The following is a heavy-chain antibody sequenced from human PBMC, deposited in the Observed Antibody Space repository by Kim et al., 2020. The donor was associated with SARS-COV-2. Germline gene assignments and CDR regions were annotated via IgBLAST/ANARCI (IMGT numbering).Heavy chain of an antibody. D-gene: IGHD3-10*01. J-gene: IGHJ4*02. CDR1: GGSISSSSYY. Sequence: SETLSLTCTVSGGSISSSSYYWGWIRQPPGKGLEWIGSIYYSGSTYYNPSLKSRVTISVDTSKNQFSLKLSSVTAADTAVYYCVIGSGRSLDYWGQGTLVTVSS. CDR2: IYYSGST. CDR3: VIGSGRSLDY. V-gene: IGHV4-39*07.